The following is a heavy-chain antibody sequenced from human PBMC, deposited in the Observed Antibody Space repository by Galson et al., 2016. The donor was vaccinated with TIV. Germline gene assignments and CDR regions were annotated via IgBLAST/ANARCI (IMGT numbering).Heavy chain of an antibody. Sequence: SLRLSCAASGFSFSTYTVAWVRQAPGKAPFWVSIINYSGVITYYADSVKGRFSISRDNSKNMLHLQMNSLRAEDTAKYYCVRVYNGRFGSWGQGTLVTVST. CDR2: INYSGVIT. CDR3: VRVYNGRFGS. CDR1: GFSFSTYT. D-gene: IGHD3-10*01. V-gene: IGHV3-23*01. J-gene: IGHJ4*02.